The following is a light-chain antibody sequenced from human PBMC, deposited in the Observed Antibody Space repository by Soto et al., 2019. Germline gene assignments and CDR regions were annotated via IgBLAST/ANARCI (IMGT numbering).Light chain of an antibody. Sequence: IVLTQSPGTLSLSPGERATLSCRASQSVSSYLAWYQQKPGQAPRLLIYDASNRATGIPARFSGSGSGTDFTLTISRLEPEDFAVYYCQQYGSSPITFGQGTRLEIK. V-gene: IGKV3-20*01. CDR3: QQYGSSPIT. CDR1: QSVSSY. J-gene: IGKJ5*01. CDR2: DAS.